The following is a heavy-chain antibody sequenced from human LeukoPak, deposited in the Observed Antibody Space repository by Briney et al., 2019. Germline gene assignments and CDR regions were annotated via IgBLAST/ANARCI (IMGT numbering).Heavy chain of an antibody. CDR2: IYYSGST. CDR3: VRVPTTVDNYYMDV. Sequence: SETLSLTCTVSGGSISSYYWSWIRQPPGKGLEWIGYIYYSGSTNYNPSLKSRVTISVDTSKNQFSLKMSSVTAADTAVYYCVRVPTTVDNYYMDVWGKGTTVTVSS. CDR1: GGSISSYY. D-gene: IGHD4-11*01. V-gene: IGHV4-59*08. J-gene: IGHJ6*03.